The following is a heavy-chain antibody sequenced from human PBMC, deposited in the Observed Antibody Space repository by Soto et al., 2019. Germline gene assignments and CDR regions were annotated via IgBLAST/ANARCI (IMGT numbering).Heavy chain of an antibody. D-gene: IGHD4-17*01. CDR1: GFTFSSYA. V-gene: IGHV3-23*01. J-gene: IGHJ6*02. CDR2: ISGSGGST. CDR3: AKLMTTVTRKGYYYGMDV. Sequence: PGGSLRLSCAASGFTFSSYAMSWVRQAPGKGLEWVSAISGSGGSTYYADSVKGRFTISRDNSKNTLYLQMNSLRAEDTAVYYCAKLMTTVTRKGYYYGMDVWGQGTTVTVSS.